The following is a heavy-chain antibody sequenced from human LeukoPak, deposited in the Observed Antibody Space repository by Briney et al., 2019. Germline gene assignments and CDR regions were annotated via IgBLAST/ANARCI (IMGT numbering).Heavy chain of an antibody. V-gene: IGHV4-4*07. J-gene: IGHJ5*02. CDR2: IYTSGST. Sequence: SETLSLTCTVSGGSISSYYWSWIRQPAGEGLEWIGRIYTSGSTNYNPSLKSRVTMSVDTSKNQFSLKLSSVTAADTAVYYCAREIAVAGTGAFDPWGQGTLVTVSS. D-gene: IGHD6-19*01. CDR3: AREIAVAGTGAFDP. CDR1: GGSISSYY.